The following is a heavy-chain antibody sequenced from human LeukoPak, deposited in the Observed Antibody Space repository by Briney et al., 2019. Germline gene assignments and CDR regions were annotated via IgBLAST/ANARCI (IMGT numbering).Heavy chain of an antibody. D-gene: IGHD3-9*01. CDR2: INPTIGGT. J-gene: IGHJ4*02. V-gene: IGHV1-2*02. Sequence: GASVTVSCKTSGYTFTDYYIHWVRQAPGQGLESMGWINPTIGGTNYAPRFQGRVSMTSDTSITTAYIQLRRVTSDDTAVYYCARDSSRRPQKYDIATSFSTENWGQGTLVAVSS. CDR3: ARDSSRRPQKYDIATSFSTEN. CDR1: GYTFTDYY.